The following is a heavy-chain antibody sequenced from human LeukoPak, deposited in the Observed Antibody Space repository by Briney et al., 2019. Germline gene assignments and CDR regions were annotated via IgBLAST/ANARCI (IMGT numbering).Heavy chain of an antibody. CDR1: GFTFSSYS. D-gene: IGHD6-13*01. J-gene: IGHJ4*02. V-gene: IGHV3-21*01. CDR2: ISSSGSYI. Sequence: PGGSLRLSCAASGFTFSSYSVNWVRQAPGKGLAWVSSISSSGSYIYYADSVKGRFTFSRDNAKNSLYLQMNSLRAEDTAVYYCARGPYSSNWYVDYWGQGTLVTVAS. CDR3: ARGPYSSNWYVDY.